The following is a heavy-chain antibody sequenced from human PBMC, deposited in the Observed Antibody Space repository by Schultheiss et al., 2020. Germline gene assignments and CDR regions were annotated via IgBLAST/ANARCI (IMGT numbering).Heavy chain of an antibody. CDR1: GFIFSAYW. V-gene: IGHV3-7*03. CDR3: AKVMGKKYCSGGSCYSSWFDP. J-gene: IGHJ5*02. D-gene: IGHD2-15*01. Sequence: GESLKISCAASGFIFSAYWMNWVRQAPGKGLEWVANINQDGSEKHYVDSVKGRFTISRDNSKNTLYLQMNSLRAEDTAVYYCAKVMGKKYCSGGSCYSSWFDPWGQGTLVTVSS. CDR2: INQDGSEK.